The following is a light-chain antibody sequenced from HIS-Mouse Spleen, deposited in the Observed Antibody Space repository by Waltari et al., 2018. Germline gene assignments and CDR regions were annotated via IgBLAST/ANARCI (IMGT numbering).Light chain of an antibody. CDR2: GKN. CDR3: NSRDSSGNHVV. V-gene: IGLV3-19*01. J-gene: IGLJ2*01. CDR1: SLRTYY. Sequence: SSELTQDLAVSVALGQTVGITCQGDSLRTYYASWYQQKPGQAPVLVIYGKNNRPSGIPDRFSGSSSGNTASLTITGAQAEDEADYYCNSRDSSGNHVVFGGGTKLTVL.